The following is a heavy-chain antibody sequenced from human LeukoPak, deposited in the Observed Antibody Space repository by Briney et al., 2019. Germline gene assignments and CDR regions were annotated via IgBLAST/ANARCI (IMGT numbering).Heavy chain of an antibody. V-gene: IGHV3-23*01. CDR3: AKRAGGDGYNFGSYYFDY. J-gene: IGHJ4*02. CDR2: SGGST. Sequence: SGGSTYYADSVKGRFTISRDNSKNTLYLQMSSLRAEDTAVYYCAKRAGGDGYNFGSYYFDYWGQGTLVTVSS. D-gene: IGHD2-21*01.